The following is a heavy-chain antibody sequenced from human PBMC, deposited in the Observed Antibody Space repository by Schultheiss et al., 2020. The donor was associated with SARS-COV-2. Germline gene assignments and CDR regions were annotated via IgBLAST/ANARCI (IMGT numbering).Heavy chain of an antibody. Sequence: SQTLSLTCAVYGGSFSGYYWSWIRQPPGKGLEWIGEINHSGSTNYNPSLKSRVTISVDTSKNQFSLKLSSVTAADTAVYYCARRVFSEDAFDIWGQGTMVTVSS. CDR2: INHSGST. V-gene: IGHV4-34*01. CDR3: ARRVFSEDAFDI. J-gene: IGHJ3*02. CDR1: GGSFSGYY.